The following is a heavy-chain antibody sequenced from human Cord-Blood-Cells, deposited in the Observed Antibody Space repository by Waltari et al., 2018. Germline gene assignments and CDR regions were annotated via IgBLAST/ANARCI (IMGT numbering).Heavy chain of an antibody. CDR3: ARVSGGYSYGYYFDY. CDR1: GGSVSSGSYY. CDR2: IYYSVST. J-gene: IGHJ4*02. Sequence: QVQLQESGPGLVKPSETLSLTCTVSGGSVSSGSYYWSWIRQPPGKGLEWIGYIYYSVSTNNNPALKSRVTTSVDTSKNQFSRKLSSVTAADTAVYYCARVSGGYSYGYYFDYWGQGTLVTVSS. V-gene: IGHV4-61*01. D-gene: IGHD5-18*01.